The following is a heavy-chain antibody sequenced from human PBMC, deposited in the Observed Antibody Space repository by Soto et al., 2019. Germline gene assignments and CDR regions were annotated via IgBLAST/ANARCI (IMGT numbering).Heavy chain of an antibody. CDR2: IWYDGSNK. Sequence: QVQLVESGGGVVQPGRSLRLSCAASGFTFSSYGMHWVRQAPGKGLEWVAVIWYDGSNKYYADSVKGRFTISRDNSKNTLYLQMNSLRAEDTAVYYCARPSVAGTTEYFQHWGQGTLVTVSS. J-gene: IGHJ1*01. V-gene: IGHV3-33*01. D-gene: IGHD6-19*01. CDR3: ARPSVAGTTEYFQH. CDR1: GFTFSSYG.